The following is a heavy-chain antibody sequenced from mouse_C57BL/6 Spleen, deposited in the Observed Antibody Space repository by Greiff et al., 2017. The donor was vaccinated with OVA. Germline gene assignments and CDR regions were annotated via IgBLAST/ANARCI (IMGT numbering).Heavy chain of an antibody. J-gene: IGHJ2*01. CDR1: GYTFTSYW. CDR2: IYPSNSET. V-gene: IGHV1-61*01. Sequence: QVQLQQPGAELVRPGSSVKLSCKASGYTFTSYWLDWVKQRPGQGLEWIGSIYPSNSETHYNQKFKDKATLTVDKSSSTAYMQLSSLTSEDSAVYYCAFDYGGYWGQGTTLTVSS. CDR3: AFDYGGY. D-gene: IGHD2-4*01.